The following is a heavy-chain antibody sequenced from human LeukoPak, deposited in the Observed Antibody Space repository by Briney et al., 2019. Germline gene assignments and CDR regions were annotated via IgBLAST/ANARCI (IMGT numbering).Heavy chain of an antibody. CDR1: GFTFSSYW. D-gene: IGHD3-9*01. V-gene: IGHV3-74*01. Sequence: PGGSLRLSCAASGFTFSSYWMHWVRQAPGKGLVWVSRINSDRSSTSYADSVKGRFTISRDNAKNTLYLQMNSLRAEDTAVYYCARSVGVRYFGHYFDYWGQGTLVTVSS. CDR2: INSDRSST. CDR3: ARSVGVRYFGHYFDY. J-gene: IGHJ4*02.